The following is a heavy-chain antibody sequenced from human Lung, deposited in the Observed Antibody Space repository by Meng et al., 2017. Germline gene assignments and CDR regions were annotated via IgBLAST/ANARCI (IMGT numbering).Heavy chain of an antibody. CDR3: ARGPTTMAHDFDY. Sequence: QVQLQEWGPGLLKPSETLSLTCVVSGGSFSDYYWSLCRHPPGKGLAWIGEINNSGSTNYNPSLESRATISVDTYQNNLSLKLSSVTAADSAVYYCARGPTTMAHDFDYWGQGTLVTVSS. V-gene: IGHV4-34*01. D-gene: IGHD4-11*01. CDR2: INNSGST. CDR1: GGSFSDYY. J-gene: IGHJ4*02.